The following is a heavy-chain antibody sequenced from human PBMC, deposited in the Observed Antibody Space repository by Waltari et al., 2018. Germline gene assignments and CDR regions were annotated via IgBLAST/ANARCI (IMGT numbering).Heavy chain of an antibody. CDR3: ARGESNWGSRGYYYYYGMDV. D-gene: IGHD7-27*01. CDR1: GYTFTSYD. Sequence: QVQLVQSGAEVKKPGASVKVSCKASGYTFTSYDINWVRQATGQGLEWMGWMNPNSGNTGHAQKFQGRVTMTRNTSISTAYMELSSLRSEDTAVYYCARGESNWGSRGYYYYYGMDVWGQGTTVTVSS. CDR2: MNPNSGNT. V-gene: IGHV1-8*01. J-gene: IGHJ6*02.